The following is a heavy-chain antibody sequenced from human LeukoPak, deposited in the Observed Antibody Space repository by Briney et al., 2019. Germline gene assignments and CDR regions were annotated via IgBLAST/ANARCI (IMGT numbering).Heavy chain of an antibody. D-gene: IGHD7-27*01. J-gene: IGHJ4*02. Sequence: PGGSLRLSCVASGFSFSYHGMNWVRLAPGMGLEWVSGVSPPGGGTYYADSVKGRFTISRDDSRNTLSLQMNSLRVEDTAVYYCARDLAWGAFDYWGQGILVAVSS. CDR1: GFSFSYHG. CDR3: ARDLAWGAFDY. V-gene: IGHV3-23*01. CDR2: VSPPGGGT.